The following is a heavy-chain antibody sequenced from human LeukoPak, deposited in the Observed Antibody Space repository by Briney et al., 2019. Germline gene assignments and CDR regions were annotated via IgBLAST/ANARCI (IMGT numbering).Heavy chain of an antibody. D-gene: IGHD3-10*01. V-gene: IGHV3-23*01. J-gene: IGHJ6*02. CDR1: GFTFSSYA. CDR3: AKVGSGSYSGMDV. CDR2: ISGSGGST. Sequence: GGSLRLSCAASGFTFSSYAMSWVRQAPGKGLEWVSVISGSGGSTYYADSVKGRFTISRDNSKNTLYLQMNSLRAEDTAVYYCAKVGSGSYSGMDVWGQGTTVTVSS.